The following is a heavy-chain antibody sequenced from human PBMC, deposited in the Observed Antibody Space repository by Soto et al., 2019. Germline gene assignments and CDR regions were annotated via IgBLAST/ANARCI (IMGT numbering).Heavy chain of an antibody. CDR1: RDTFTSYY. V-gene: IGHV1-46*01. CDR3: ARSSGGNFGIIIEGTNWFAP. CDR2: INPHGGST. D-gene: IGHD1-26*01. Sequence: ASVKVSCKAPRDTFTSYYINWVRQATGQGLEWMGVINPHGGSTAYAQKFKGRVTLTRDTSASTVYMEVSSLTSEDTAMYYCARSSGGNFGIIIEGTNWFAPWGQGTLVTVSS. J-gene: IGHJ5*02.